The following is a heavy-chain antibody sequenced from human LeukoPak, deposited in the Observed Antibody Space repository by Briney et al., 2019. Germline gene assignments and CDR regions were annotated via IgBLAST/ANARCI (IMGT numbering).Heavy chain of an antibody. CDR3: ARHRYYYDSSGSYYFDY. J-gene: IGHJ4*02. D-gene: IGHD3-22*01. CDR1: GYSISSGYY. Sequence: PSETLSLTCAVSGYSISSGYYWGWIRQPPGKGLEWIGGIYHSGSTYYNPPLKSRVTISVDTSRNQFSLRLSSVTAADTAVYFCARHRYYYDSSGSYYFDYWGQGTLVTVSS. V-gene: IGHV4-38-2*01. CDR2: IYHSGST.